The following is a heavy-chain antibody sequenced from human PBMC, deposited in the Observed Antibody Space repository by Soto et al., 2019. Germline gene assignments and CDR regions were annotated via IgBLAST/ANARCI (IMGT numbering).Heavy chain of an antibody. Sequence: ASVKVSCKASGYTFTSYAMHWVRQAPGQRLEWMGWINAGNGNTKYSQKFQGRVTITRDTSASTAYMELSSLRSEDTAVYYCAKSVVVVAATPRPGGRLDPWGQGTLVTVSS. D-gene: IGHD2-15*01. J-gene: IGHJ5*02. CDR3: AKSVVVVAATPRPGGRLDP. CDR1: GYTFTSYA. V-gene: IGHV1-3*01. CDR2: INAGNGNT.